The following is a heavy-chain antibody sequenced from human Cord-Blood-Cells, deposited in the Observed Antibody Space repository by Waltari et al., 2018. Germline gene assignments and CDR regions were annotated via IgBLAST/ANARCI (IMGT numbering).Heavy chain of an antibody. CDR2: NNSGGSST. CDR1: GFTFSSDW. Sequence: EVQLVESGGGLVQPGGSLRLSCAASGFTFSSDWMHWVRQAPGKGLVGVSRNNSGGSSTSYADSVKGRINISRDNAKNTLYLQMNSLRAEDTAVYYCARGMNCSSTSCYVDYWGQGTLVTVSS. J-gene: IGHJ4*02. CDR3: ARGMNCSSTSCYVDY. V-gene: IGHV3-74*01. D-gene: IGHD2-2*01.